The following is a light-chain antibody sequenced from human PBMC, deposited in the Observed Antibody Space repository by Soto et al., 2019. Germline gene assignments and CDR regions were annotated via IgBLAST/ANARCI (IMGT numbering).Light chain of an antibody. Sequence: DIALAQSPGTLSLSPGERATFSCRASQSVTSTYLSWYQQKPGQAPRLLFHAASSRAMGVPDRFTGSGSGTDFTLTINRLEPEDFAVYYCQHYGRSPTFGPGTKVDIK. V-gene: IGKV3-20*01. J-gene: IGKJ1*01. CDR3: QHYGRSPT. CDR2: AAS. CDR1: QSVTSTY.